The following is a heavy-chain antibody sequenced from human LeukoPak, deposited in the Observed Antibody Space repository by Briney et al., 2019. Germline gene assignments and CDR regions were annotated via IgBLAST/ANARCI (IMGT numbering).Heavy chain of an antibody. D-gene: IGHD3-10*01. CDR1: GFTFSSYA. CDR2: ISGSGGST. V-gene: IGHV3-23*01. CDR3: AKEEGVLLWFGEFPAGGYYFDY. Sequence: GGSLRLSCAASGFTFSSYAMSWVRQAPGKGLEWVSAISGSGGSTYYADSVKGRFTISRDNSKNTLYLQMNSLRAEDTAVYYCAKEEGVLLWFGEFPAGGYYFDYWGQGTLVTVSS. J-gene: IGHJ4*02.